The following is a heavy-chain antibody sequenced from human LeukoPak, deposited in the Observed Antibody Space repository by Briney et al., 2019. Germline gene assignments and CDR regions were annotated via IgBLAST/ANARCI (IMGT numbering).Heavy chain of an antibody. CDR2: IRPDGDRT. J-gene: IGHJ4*02. Sequence: GGSLRLSCAASGFTFSTYAITWVRQGPGKGLEWVSAIRPDGDRTYYANSVRGRFTISRDNSKDTVYLQINGLRVEDTTVYYCAREQSGTRGWYTVDYWGQGTLVTVSS. V-gene: IGHV3-23*01. CDR1: GFTFSTYA. CDR3: AREQSGTRGWYTVDY. D-gene: IGHD6-19*01.